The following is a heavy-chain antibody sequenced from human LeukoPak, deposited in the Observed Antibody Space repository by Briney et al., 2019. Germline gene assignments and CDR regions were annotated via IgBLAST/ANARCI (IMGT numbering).Heavy chain of an antibody. J-gene: IGHJ4*02. CDR1: GFTFSSYS. V-gene: IGHV3-21*01. CDR3: AREGGYCGGDCYIVRYYFDY. CDR2: ISSSSSYI. D-gene: IGHD2-21*02. Sequence: PGGSLRLSCAASGFTFSSYSMNWVRQAPGKGLEWVSSISSSSSYIYYADSVKGRFTISRDNAKNSLYLQMNSLRAEDTAVYYCAREGGYCGGDCYIVRYYFDYWGQGTLVTVSS.